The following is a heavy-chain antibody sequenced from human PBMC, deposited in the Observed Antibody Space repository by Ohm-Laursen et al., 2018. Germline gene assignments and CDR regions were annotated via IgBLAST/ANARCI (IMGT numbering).Heavy chain of an antibody. CDR3: ASLGALEMATITLGYYYGMDV. D-gene: IGHD5-24*01. CDR2: ISSSGSTI. V-gene: IGHV3-48*03. Sequence: SLRLSCAASGFTFSSYEMNWVRQAPGKGLEWVSYISSSGSTIYYADSVKGRFTISRDNAKNSLYLQMNSLRAEDTAVYYCASLGALEMATITLGYYYGMDVWGQGTTVTVSS. CDR1: GFTFSSYE. J-gene: IGHJ6*02.